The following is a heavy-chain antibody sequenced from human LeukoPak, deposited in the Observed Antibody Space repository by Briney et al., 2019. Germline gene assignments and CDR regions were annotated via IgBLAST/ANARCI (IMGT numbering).Heavy chain of an antibody. V-gene: IGHV4-59*12. CDR2: IYYSGSP. CDR3: ARLKGSSSWYNWFDP. J-gene: IGHJ5*02. D-gene: IGHD6-13*01. Sequence: SETLSLTCTVSGGSISSYYWSWIRQPPGKGLEWIGYIYYSGSPIYNPSLKSRVTISVDTSKNQFSLKLSSVTAADTAVYYCARLKGSSSWYNWFDPWGQGTLVTVSS. CDR1: GGSISSYY.